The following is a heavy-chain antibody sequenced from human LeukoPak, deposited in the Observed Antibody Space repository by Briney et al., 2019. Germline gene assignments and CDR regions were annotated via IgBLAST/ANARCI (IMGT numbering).Heavy chain of an antibody. D-gene: IGHD3-10*01. CDR1: GYTFTDYY. Sequence: ASVKVSCKASGYTFTDYYMHWARQAPGQGLEWMGWINPNSGGTKYAQKFQDRVTMTRDTSIRTAYMELTSLRSDDTAVYYCARGTWFGELLSNDCWSQGTLVAVSS. J-gene: IGHJ4*02. V-gene: IGHV1-2*02. CDR2: INPNSGGT. CDR3: ARGTWFGELLSNDC.